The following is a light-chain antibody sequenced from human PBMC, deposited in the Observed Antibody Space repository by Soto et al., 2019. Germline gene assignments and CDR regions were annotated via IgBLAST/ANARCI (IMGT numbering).Light chain of an antibody. V-gene: IGLV2-14*03. CDR2: DVS. Sequence: SGLTQPASVSGSPGQSITISCTGTSSDVGGYNYVSWYQQHPGKAPKLMIYDVSNRPSGVSNRFSGSKSGNTASLTISGLQAEDEADYYCSSYTSSSLHVFGTGTKVTVL. CDR3: SSYTSSSLHV. J-gene: IGLJ1*01. CDR1: SSDVGGYNY.